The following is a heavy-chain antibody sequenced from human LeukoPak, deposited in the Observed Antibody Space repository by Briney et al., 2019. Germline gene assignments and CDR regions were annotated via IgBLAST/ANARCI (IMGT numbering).Heavy chain of an antibody. D-gene: IGHD1-1*01. CDR1: GFTFSSYS. J-gene: IGHJ5*02. CDR2: ISSSSSYI. CDR3: ARYNWNDNEFGP. Sequence: GGSLRLSCAASGFTFSSYSMNWVRQAPGKGLEWVSSISSSSSYIYYADSVKGRFTISRDNAKNSLYLQMNSLRAEDTAVYYCARYNWNDNEFGPWGQGTLVTVSS. V-gene: IGHV3-21*01.